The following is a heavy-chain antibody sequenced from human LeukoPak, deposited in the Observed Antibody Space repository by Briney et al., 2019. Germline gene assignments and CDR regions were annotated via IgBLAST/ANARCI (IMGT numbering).Heavy chain of an antibody. D-gene: IGHD5-24*01. CDR2: ISPSADIT. CDR3: AKDDAWLQFND. J-gene: IGHJ4*02. Sequence: GGSLRLSCTASGFTLSDYAMSWVRQAPGKGLEWISGISPSADITYYADSVKGRFTISRDNSENTVYLHMSSLRAGDTAVYFCAKDDAWLQFNDWGQGTLVTVSS. V-gene: IGHV3-23*01. CDR1: GFTLSDYA.